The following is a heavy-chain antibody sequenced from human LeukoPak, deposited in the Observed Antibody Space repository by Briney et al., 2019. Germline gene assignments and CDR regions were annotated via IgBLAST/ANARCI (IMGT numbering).Heavy chain of an antibody. CDR2: ISGNSSKI. V-gene: IGHV3-48*02. D-gene: IGHD1-14*01. CDR3: ARGTMVN. CDR1: GGSISSGGYY. J-gene: IGHJ4*02. Sequence: ETLSLTCTVSGGSISSGGYYWSWLRQAPGKGLEWLSYISGNSSKISYAGSVKGRFTTSRDNAKNSQYLQMNSLTDEDTAVYYCARGTMVNWGQGTLVTVSS.